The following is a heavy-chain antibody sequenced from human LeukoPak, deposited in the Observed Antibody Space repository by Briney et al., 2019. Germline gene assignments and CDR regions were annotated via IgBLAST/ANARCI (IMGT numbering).Heavy chain of an antibody. CDR1: GFTFGSYA. CDR3: AKDIAGIAAAGDAFDI. Sequence: GGSLRLSCAASGFTFGSYAMSWVRQAPGKGLEWVSAISGSGGNTYYADTVKGRFTISRDNSKNTLYLQMNSLRDDDTAVYYCAKDIAGIAAAGDAFDIWGQGTMVTVPS. V-gene: IGHV3-23*01. J-gene: IGHJ3*02. D-gene: IGHD6-13*01. CDR2: ISGSGGNT.